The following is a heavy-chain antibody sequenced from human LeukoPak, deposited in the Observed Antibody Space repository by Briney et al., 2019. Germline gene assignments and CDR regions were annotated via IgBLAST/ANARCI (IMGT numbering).Heavy chain of an antibody. Sequence: PGGSLRLSCAASGFTFSNYWMTWVRQAPGKGLEWVANIKPDESEKYYVGSVKGRFTISRDNAKNTLYLQMNSLRAEDTAVYYCARRSSGSPPYYFDYWGQGTLVTVSS. J-gene: IGHJ4*02. D-gene: IGHD1-26*01. CDR3: ARRSSGSPPYYFDY. V-gene: IGHV3-7*01. CDR2: IKPDESEK. CDR1: GFTFSNYW.